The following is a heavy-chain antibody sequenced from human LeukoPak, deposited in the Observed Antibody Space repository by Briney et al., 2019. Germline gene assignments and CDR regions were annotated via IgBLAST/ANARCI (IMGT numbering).Heavy chain of an antibody. D-gene: IGHD6-13*01. Sequence: EPGGSLRLSCAASGFTVSSNYMSWVRQAPGKGLEWVSVIYSGGSTYYADSVKGRVTISRDNSKNTLYLQMNSLRAEDTAVYYCARVSSSWPYYYYYYMDVWGKGTTVTVSS. J-gene: IGHJ6*03. V-gene: IGHV3-53*01. CDR3: ARVSSSWPYYYYYYMDV. CDR2: IYSGGST. CDR1: GFTVSSNY.